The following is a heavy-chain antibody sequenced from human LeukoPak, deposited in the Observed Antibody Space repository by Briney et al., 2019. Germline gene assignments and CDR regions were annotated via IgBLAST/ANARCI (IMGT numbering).Heavy chain of an antibody. Sequence: SETLSLTCTVSGGSISSGGYYWSWIRQHPGKGLEWIGYIYYSGSTYYNPSLKSRVTISVDTSKNQFSLRLSSVTAADTAVYYCARDQLGKRPHSAHFAFDIWGQGTMVTVSS. V-gene: IGHV4-31*03. CDR1: GGSISSGGYY. D-gene: IGHD3-16*01. J-gene: IGHJ3*02. CDR2: IYYSGST. CDR3: ARDQLGKRPHSAHFAFDI.